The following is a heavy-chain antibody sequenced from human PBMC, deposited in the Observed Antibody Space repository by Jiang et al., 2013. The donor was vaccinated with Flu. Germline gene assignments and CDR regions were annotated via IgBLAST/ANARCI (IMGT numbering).Heavy chain of an antibody. V-gene: IGHV5-10-1*01. CDR3: ARQYSSAYYAGVWFDS. CDR2: IDPSDSYT. D-gene: IGHD6-25*01. CDR1: GYRFTNHW. Sequence: ISCEGSGYRFTNHWINWVRQMPERPGVDGRIDPSDSYTTYSPSFEGHVTFSSDRSTSTAYLQWSSLKASDTAMYYCARQYSSAYYAGVWFDSWGQGTLVTVSS. J-gene: IGHJ5*01.